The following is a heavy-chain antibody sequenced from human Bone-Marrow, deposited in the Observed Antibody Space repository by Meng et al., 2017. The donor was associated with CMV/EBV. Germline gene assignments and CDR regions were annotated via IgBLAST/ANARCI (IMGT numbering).Heavy chain of an antibody. J-gene: IGHJ4*02. V-gene: IGHV3-11*04. D-gene: IGHD3-3*01. CDR2: ISSSGSTI. Sequence: GESLKISCAASGFTFSDYYMSWIRQAPGKGLEWVSYISSSGSTIYYADSVKGRFTISRDNAKNSLYLQMNSLRAEDTAVYYCARESEVFGVDYFDYWGQGTLVTVSS. CDR1: GFTFSDYY. CDR3: ARESEVFGVDYFDY.